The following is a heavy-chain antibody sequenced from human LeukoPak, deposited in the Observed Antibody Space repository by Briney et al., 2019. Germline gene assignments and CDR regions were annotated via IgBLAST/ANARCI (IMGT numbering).Heavy chain of an antibody. J-gene: IGHJ5*02. CDR3: ARAPTWFDT. CDR2: ISCSWRT. V-gene: IGHV4-59*01. Sequence: PSETLSLTCSVSGGSINSYYWSWIRQSPEKGLEWIGYISCSWRTNYNPSLKRRVTISLDTSKNQFSLKLSSVTAADSAIYYCARAPTWFDTWGQGTLVTVCS. CDR1: GGSINSYY.